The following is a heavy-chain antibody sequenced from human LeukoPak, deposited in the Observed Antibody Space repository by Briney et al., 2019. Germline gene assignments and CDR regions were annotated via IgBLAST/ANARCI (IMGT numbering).Heavy chain of an antibody. D-gene: IGHD3-3*01. J-gene: IGHJ5*02. CDR3: ARCSEFLRFGP. Sequence: EGSLRLSCAASGFTFGSYAMSWVRQAPGKGLEWVSVISGSGGSTYYADSVKGRFTISRDNFKNTLYLQMNSLRAEDTAVYYCARCSEFLRFGPWGQGTLVTVSS. CDR2: ISGSGGST. V-gene: IGHV3-23*01. CDR1: GFTFGSYA.